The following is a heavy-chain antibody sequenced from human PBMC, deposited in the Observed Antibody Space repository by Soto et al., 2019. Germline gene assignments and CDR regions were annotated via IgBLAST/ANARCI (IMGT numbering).Heavy chain of an antibody. D-gene: IGHD2-15*01. J-gene: IGHJ4*02. CDR1: GFTFSSYV. CDR2: ISGSGGST. Sequence: EVQLLESGGGLVQPGGSLRLSCAASGFTFSSYVMSWVRQAPGKGLEWVSAISGSGGSTYYADSVKGRFTISRDNSKNTLYQHMNSLRAEDTAVYYCAKAPGGYCSGGSCYDFDYWVQGTLVTVSS. CDR3: AKAPGGYCSGGSCYDFDY. V-gene: IGHV3-23*01.